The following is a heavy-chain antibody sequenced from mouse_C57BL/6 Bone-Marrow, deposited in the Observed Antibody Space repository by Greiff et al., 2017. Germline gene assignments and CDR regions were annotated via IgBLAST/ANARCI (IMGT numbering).Heavy chain of an antibody. CDR3: ARPYYYGSSQCFYSVDC. CDR1: GYTFTSYG. CDR2: IYPRSGNT. D-gene: IGHD1-1*01. J-gene: IGHJ4*01. V-gene: IGHV1-81*01. Sequence: QVQLQQSGAELARPGASVKLSCKASGYTFTSYGISWVKQRTGQGLEWIGEIYPRSGNTYYNEKFKGKATLTADKSSSTAYMELRSLTSEDSAVXFGARPYYYGSSQCFYSVDCWGQGTPVAVSS.